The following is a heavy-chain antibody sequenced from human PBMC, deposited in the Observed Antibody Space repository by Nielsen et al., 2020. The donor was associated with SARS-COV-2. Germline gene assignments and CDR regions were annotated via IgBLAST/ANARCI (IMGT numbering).Heavy chain of an antibody. D-gene: IGHD3-22*01. CDR3: ARARDTSGYFYDLPY. J-gene: IGHJ1*01. V-gene: IGHV4-59*01. CDR1: GGSISIYY. Sequence: GSLRLSCTVTGGSISIYYWTWIRQPPGKGLEWIGHISQSAGTKYNPSFRSRVTISLDTSKNQFSLKLTSVTAADTAMYYCARARDTSGYFYDLPYWGQGTLVTVSS. CDR2: ISQSAGT.